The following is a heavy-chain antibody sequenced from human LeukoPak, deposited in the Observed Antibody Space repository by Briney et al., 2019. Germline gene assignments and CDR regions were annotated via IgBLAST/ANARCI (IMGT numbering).Heavy chain of an antibody. CDR2: INWNGGST. CDR3: ARGGWFGELLFDY. J-gene: IGHJ4*02. Sequence: GGSLRLACAASGFTFSNYGMSWVGQAPGKGLEWVSGINWNGGSTGYADSVKGRFTISRDNAKNSLYLQMNSLRDEDTALYYCARGGWFGELLFDYWGQGTLVTVSS. CDR1: GFTFSNYG. V-gene: IGHV3-20*04. D-gene: IGHD3-10*01.